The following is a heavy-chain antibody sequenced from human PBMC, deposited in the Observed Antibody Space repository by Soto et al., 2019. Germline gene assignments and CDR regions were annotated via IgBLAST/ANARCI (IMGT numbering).Heavy chain of an antibody. J-gene: IGHJ6*03. CDR2: MNPNSGNT. V-gene: IGHV1-8*02. Sequence: ASVKVSCKASGGTFSSYTISWVRQAPGQGLEWMGWMNPNSGNTGYAQKFQGRVTMTRNTSISTAYMELSSLRSEDTAVYYCARGVTMVRGAIRYYYYMDVWGKGTTVTVSS. CDR1: GGTFSSYT. D-gene: IGHD3-10*01. CDR3: ARGVTMVRGAIRYYYYMDV.